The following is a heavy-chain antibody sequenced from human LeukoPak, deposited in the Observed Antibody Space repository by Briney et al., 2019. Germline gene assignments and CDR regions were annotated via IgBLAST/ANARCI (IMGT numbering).Heavy chain of an antibody. CDR1: GFTFSSYA. CDR3: AKAPSYQLLYFDY. J-gene: IGHJ4*02. D-gene: IGHD2-2*01. Sequence: GGSLRLSCAASGFTFSSYAMGWVRQAPGKGLEWVSAISGSGGSTYYADSVKGRFTISRDNSKNTLYLQVNSLRAEDTAVYYCAKAPSYQLLYFDYWGQGTLVTVSS. V-gene: IGHV3-23*01. CDR2: ISGSGGST.